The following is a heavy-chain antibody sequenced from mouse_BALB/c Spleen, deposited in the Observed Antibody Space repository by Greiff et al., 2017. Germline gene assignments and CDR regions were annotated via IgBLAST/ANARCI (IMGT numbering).Heavy chain of an antibody. CDR3: ARNYGSSFYYAMDY. J-gene: IGHJ4*01. CDR2: ISNGGGST. V-gene: IGHV5-12-2*01. D-gene: IGHD1-1*01. Sequence: EVKLVESGGGLVQPGGSLKLSCAASGFTFSSYTMSWVRQTPEKRLEWVAYISNGGGSTYYPDTVKGRFTISRDNAKNTLYLQMCRLKSEETAMYYCARNYGSSFYYAMDYWGQGTSVTVSS. CDR1: GFTFSSYT.